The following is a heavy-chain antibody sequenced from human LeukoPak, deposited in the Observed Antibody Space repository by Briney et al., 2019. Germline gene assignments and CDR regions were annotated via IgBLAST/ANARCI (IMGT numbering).Heavy chain of an antibody. J-gene: IGHJ5*02. CDR1: GGSISSYY. V-gene: IGHV4-4*07. Sequence: SETLSLTCTVSGGSISSYYWSWIRQPAGKGLEWIGRIYTSGSTYYNPSLKSRVTMSVDTSKNQFSLKLSSVTAADTAVYYCARDDCSGGSCYSNWFDPWGQGTLVTVSS. D-gene: IGHD2-15*01. CDR2: IYTSGST. CDR3: ARDDCSGGSCYSNWFDP.